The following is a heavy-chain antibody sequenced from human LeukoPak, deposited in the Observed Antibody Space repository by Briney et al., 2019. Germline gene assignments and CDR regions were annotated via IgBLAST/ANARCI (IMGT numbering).Heavy chain of an antibody. CDR1: GGSISSSSYY. J-gene: IGHJ4*02. Sequence: PSETLSLTCTVSGGSISSSSYYWVWIREPPGKGLEWIGSIYYSGSTYYNPSLKSRVTISVDTSKNQFSLKLSSVTAADTAVYYCARTTWEQSFDYWGQGTLVTVSS. D-gene: IGHD1-26*01. CDR3: ARTTWEQSFDY. V-gene: IGHV4-39*07. CDR2: IYYSGST.